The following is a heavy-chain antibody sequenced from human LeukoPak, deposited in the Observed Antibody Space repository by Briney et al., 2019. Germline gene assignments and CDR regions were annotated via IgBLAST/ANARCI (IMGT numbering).Heavy chain of an antibody. V-gene: IGHV4-4*07. CDR3: ARHHYQLSALDY. D-gene: IGHD2-2*01. J-gene: IGHJ4*02. CDR1: GGSISTYY. Sequence: PSETLSLTCTVSGGSISTYYWSWIRQPAGKGLEWIGRIYASGSTNYNPSLKSRVTMPVDTSKNQFSLKLSSVAAADTAVYYCARHHYQLSALDYWGQGTLVTVSS. CDR2: IYASGST.